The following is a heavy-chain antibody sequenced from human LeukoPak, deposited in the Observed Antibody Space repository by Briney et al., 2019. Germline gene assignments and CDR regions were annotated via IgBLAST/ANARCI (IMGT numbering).Heavy chain of an antibody. Sequence: PGGSLRLSCAASGFTFSSYSMNWVRQAPGKGLEWVSSISSSSSYIYYADSVKGRFTISRDNAKNSLYLQMNSLRAEDTAVYYCARDNLGYCSSTSCYDPLLTTFYYGMDVWGQGTTVTVSS. CDR1: GFTFSSYS. V-gene: IGHV3-21*01. CDR3: ARDNLGYCSSTSCYDPLLTTFYYGMDV. CDR2: ISSSSSYI. D-gene: IGHD2-2*01. J-gene: IGHJ6*02.